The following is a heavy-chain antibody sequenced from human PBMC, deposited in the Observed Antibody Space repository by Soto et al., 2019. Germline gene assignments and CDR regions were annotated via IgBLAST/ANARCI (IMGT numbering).Heavy chain of an antibody. V-gene: IGHV3-15*01. CDR1: GFIFTNYW. CDR2: IKSKTDGGTT. Sequence: PGGSLRLSCAASGFIFTNYWMTWARQTPGKGLEWVGRIKSKTDGGTTDYAAPVKGRFTISRDDSKNTLYLQMNSLKTEDTAVYYCTTDFDDSSGYTIYYYYGMDVWGQGTTVTVSS. D-gene: IGHD3-22*01. J-gene: IGHJ6*02. CDR3: TTDFDDSSGYTIYYYYGMDV.